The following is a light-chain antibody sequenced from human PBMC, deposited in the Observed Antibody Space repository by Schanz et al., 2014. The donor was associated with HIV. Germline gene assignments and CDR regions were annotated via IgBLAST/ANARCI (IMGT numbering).Light chain of an antibody. V-gene: IGKV3-15*01. J-gene: IGKJ4*01. CDR2: GAS. Sequence: EVVLTQSPGTLSLSPGERATLSCRASQSVSSSYLAWYQQKPAQAPRLLLYGASNRATDIPARFSGGGSGTEFTLTINSLQSEDFAVYYCQQYNKWPRVTFGGGTKVEIK. CDR3: QQYNKWPRVT. CDR1: QSVSSSY.